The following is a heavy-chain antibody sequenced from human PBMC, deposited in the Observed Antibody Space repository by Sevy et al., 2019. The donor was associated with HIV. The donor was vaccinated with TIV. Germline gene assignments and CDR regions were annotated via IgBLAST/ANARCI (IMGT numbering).Heavy chain of an antibody. J-gene: IGHJ4*02. Sequence: LSLTCTVSGGSITSLYWNWIRQPPGKGLVWIANIYYNGHINYNPSLKSRVTLSLDTSKNQFSLRLSSVTAADTAMYYCAGENAWGRGYSWGQGTLVTVSS. V-gene: IGHV4-59*08. CDR3: AGENAWGRGYS. D-gene: IGHD1-26*01. CDR1: GGSITSLY. CDR2: IYYNGHI.